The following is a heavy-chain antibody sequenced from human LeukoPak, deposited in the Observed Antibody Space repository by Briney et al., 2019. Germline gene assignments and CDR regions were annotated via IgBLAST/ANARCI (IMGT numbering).Heavy chain of an antibody. CDR2: IYHSGST. CDR3: ARLLWFGELSSWFDP. CDR1: GGSISSGGYS. J-gene: IGHJ5*02. Sequence: SETLSLSCAVSGGSISSGGYSWSWIRQPPGKGLEWIGYIYHSGSTYYNPFLKSRVTISVDRSKNQFSLKLSSVTAADTAVYYCARLLWFGELSSWFDPWGQGTLVTVSS. D-gene: IGHD3-10*01. V-gene: IGHV4-30-2*01.